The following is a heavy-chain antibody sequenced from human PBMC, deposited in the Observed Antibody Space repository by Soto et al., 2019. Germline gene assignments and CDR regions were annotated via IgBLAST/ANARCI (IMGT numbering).Heavy chain of an antibody. Sequence: GGSLRLSCAASGFTFSNYWMNWVRQVPGEELVWLSRINGDGTTTIYADSVKGRFTISRDNVKNTLYLQMSSLRVEDTALYYCARALRSGMDVWGKGTTVTVSS. V-gene: IGHV3-74*01. CDR1: GFTFSNYW. J-gene: IGHJ6*04. CDR3: ARALRSGMDV. CDR2: INGDGTTT.